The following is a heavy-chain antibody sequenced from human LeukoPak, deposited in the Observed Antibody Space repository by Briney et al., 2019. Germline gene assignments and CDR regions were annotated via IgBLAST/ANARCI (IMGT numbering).Heavy chain of an antibody. D-gene: IGHD3-16*01. CDR2: IYHSGST. CDR1: GGSISSSNW. Sequence: SETLSLTCAVSGGSISSSNWWSWVRQPPGKGLEWIGEIYHSGSTNYNPSLKSRVTISVDKSKNQFSLKLSSVTAADTAVYYCARTRAGETYYFDYWGQGTLVTVSS. V-gene: IGHV4-4*02. CDR3: ARTRAGETYYFDY. J-gene: IGHJ4*02.